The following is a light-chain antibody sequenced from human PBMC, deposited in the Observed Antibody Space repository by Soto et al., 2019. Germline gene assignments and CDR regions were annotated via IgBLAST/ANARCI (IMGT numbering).Light chain of an antibody. Sequence: QSALTQPSSASGSPGQLITISCTGTSSDVGGYNYVSWYQQHPAKAPKLIIFDVSKRPSGVPNRFSGSKSGNTASLTISGLRAEDEADYYCCSYVGRNTYVFGTGTKLTVL. CDR3: CSYVGRNTYV. V-gene: IGLV2-11*01. CDR1: SSDVGGYNY. J-gene: IGLJ1*01. CDR2: DVS.